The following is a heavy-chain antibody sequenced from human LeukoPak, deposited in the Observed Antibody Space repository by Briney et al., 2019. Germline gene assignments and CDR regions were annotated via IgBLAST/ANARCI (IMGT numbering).Heavy chain of an antibody. Sequence: GGSLRLSCVASGFTFTNYAMSWVRQAPGKGLEWVSAITGSDGTSHYADSVKGRLTISRDNSKNTLYLQVNSLRAEDTAVYYRAKWGDYDILTGYYVPDYWGQGTLVTVSS. CDR3: AKWGDYDILTGYYVPDY. V-gene: IGHV3-23*01. J-gene: IGHJ4*02. CDR1: GFTFTNYA. CDR2: ITGSDGTS. D-gene: IGHD3-9*01.